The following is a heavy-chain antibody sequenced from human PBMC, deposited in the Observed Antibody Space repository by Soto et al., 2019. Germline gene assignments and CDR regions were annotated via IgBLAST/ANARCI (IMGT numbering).Heavy chain of an antibody. V-gene: IGHV3-30*18. CDR1: GFTFSDYA. Sequence: VQLVESGGGVVQPGRSLRLSCAASGFTFSDYAMHWVRQAPGQGLAWVAVVSHDGRNTHYADSVKGRFTISGDRSKNTVSLEINSLSAEDTAVYYCAKGGRQWLVTSDFNYWVQGALVTVSS. CDR3: AKGGRQWLVTSDFNY. CDR2: VSHDGRNT. J-gene: IGHJ4*02. D-gene: IGHD6-19*01.